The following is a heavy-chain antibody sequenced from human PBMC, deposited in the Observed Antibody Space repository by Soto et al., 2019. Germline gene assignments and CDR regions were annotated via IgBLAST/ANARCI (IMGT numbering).Heavy chain of an antibody. CDR2: INPNSGGT. J-gene: IGHJ4*02. V-gene: IGHV1-2*02. D-gene: IGHD2-21*01. CDR1: GYTFTDYY. Sequence: ASVKVSCKASGYTFTDYYMHWVRQAPGQGLEWMGWINPNSGGTNYAQKFQGRVTMTRDTSISTAYMELRRLRSDDTAVYYCARAPILVGETTYENYFDYWGQGTLVTVS. CDR3: ARAPILVGETTYENYFDY.